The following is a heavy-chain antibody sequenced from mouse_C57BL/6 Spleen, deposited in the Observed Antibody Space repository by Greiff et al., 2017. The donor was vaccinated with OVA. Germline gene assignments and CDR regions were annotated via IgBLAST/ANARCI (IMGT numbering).Heavy chain of an antibody. Sequence: QVQLQQPGAELVKPGASVKLSCKASGYTFTSYWMQWVKQRPGQGLEWIGEIDPSDSYTNYNQKFKGKATLTVDTSSSTAYMQLSSLTSEDSAVYYCAREGRVTRIAYWGQGTLVTVSA. CDR3: AREGRVTRIAY. J-gene: IGHJ3*01. D-gene: IGHD2-1*01. CDR1: GYTFTSYW. CDR2: IDPSDSYT. V-gene: IGHV1-50*01.